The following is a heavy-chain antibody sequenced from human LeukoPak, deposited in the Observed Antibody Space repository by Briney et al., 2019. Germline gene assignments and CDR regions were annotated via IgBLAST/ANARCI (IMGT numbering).Heavy chain of an antibody. J-gene: IGHJ4*02. Sequence: SETLSLTCAVYGGSFSGYYWSWIRQPPGKGLEWIGEINHSGSTNYNPSLESRVTISVDTSKNQFSLKLSSVTAADTAVYYCARAGDHDYGDYGVDYWGQGTLVTVSS. CDR2: INHSGST. V-gene: IGHV4-34*01. CDR3: ARAGDHDYGDYGVDY. CDR1: GGSFSGYY. D-gene: IGHD4-17*01.